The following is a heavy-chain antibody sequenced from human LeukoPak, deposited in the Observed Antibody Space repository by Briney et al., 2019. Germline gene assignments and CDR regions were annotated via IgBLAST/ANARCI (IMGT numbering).Heavy chain of an antibody. J-gene: IGHJ4*02. Sequence: GASVKVSCKASGYTFTSYDINWVRQATGQGLEWMGWMNPNSGNTGYAQKFQGRVTITRNTSISTAYMELSSLRSEDTAVYYCASPRRDSSGSLIDYWGQGTLVTVSS. CDR2: MNPNSGNT. CDR1: GYTFTSYD. D-gene: IGHD3-22*01. V-gene: IGHV1-8*03. CDR3: ASPRRDSSGSLIDY.